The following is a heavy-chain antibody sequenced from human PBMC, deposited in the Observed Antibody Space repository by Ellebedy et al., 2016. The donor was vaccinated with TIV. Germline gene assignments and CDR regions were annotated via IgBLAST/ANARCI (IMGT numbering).Heavy chain of an antibody. J-gene: IGHJ3*02. V-gene: IGHV3-30*03. Sequence: GGSLRLXCAASGFTFSTYGMHWVRQAPGKGLEWVALISYDGSDKYHADSVKGRFTISRDNAKNSLYLQMNSLRAEDTALYYCAISRPVTSDAFDIWGQGTMVTVSS. CDR2: ISYDGSDK. D-gene: IGHD3-16*02. CDR1: GFTFSTYG. CDR3: AISRPVTSDAFDI.